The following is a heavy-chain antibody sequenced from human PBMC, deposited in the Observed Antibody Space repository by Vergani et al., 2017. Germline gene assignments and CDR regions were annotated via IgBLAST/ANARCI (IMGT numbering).Heavy chain of an antibody. V-gene: IGHV4-39*01. CDR2: DYNTGTP. J-gene: IGHJ4*02. CDR1: GGSLRRSSYY. Sequence: QLQLQQSGPGLVKPSETLSLTCTVSGGSLRRSSYYWGWIRQPPGKGLEWIGSDYNTGTPYYSPSLKIRVTMSVDTSKNQFSLKLSAVTAADTAVCYCAKSSMLLRFLHFDNWGQGTLVTVSS. CDR3: AKSSMLLRFLHFDN. D-gene: IGHD2/OR15-2a*01.